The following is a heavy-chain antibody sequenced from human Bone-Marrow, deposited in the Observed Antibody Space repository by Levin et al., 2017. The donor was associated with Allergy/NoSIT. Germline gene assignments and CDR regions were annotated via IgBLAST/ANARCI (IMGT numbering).Heavy chain of an antibody. J-gene: IGHJ6*03. CDR3: ARDRRGNNYGPSSDYYYYYMDV. Sequence: SETLSLTCTVSGGSISSGSYYWTWIRQSAGTGLEWIGRINGSGSTNYNPSLQSRVTISVDTSKNQFSLKVRSVNAAVTAVYFCARDRRGNNYGPSSDYYYYYMDVWGKGTTVTVSS. V-gene: IGHV4-61*02. D-gene: IGHD5-18*01. CDR2: INGSGST. CDR1: GGSISSGSYY.